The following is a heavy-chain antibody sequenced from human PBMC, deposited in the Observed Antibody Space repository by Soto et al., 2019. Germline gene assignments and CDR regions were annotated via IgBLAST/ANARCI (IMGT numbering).Heavy chain of an antibody. Sequence: PSQTLSLTCAISGDSVSSYSAAWNWIRQSPSGGLEWLGRTYYRSRFFSDYAESVKSRILINPDTSKNQFSLQLKSVTPEDTAVYYCVRDRYSSSVWFDPWGQGTLVTVSS. CDR1: GDSVSSYSAA. CDR3: VRDRYSSSVWFDP. V-gene: IGHV6-1*01. D-gene: IGHD3-22*01. J-gene: IGHJ5*02. CDR2: TYYRSRFFS.